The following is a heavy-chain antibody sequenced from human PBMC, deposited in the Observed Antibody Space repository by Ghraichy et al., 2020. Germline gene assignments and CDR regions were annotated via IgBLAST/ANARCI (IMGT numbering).Heavy chain of an antibody. CDR1: GYTFTGYY. V-gene: IGHV1-2*04. J-gene: IGHJ4*02. CDR2: INPNSGGT. CDR3: ARGDPGYCSGGSCYIRYYFDY. D-gene: IGHD2-15*01. Sequence: ASVKVSCKASGYTFTGYYMHWVRQAPGQGLEWMGWINPNSGGTNYAQKFQGWVTMTRDTSISTAYMELSRLRSDDTAVYYCARGDPGYCSGGSCYIRYYFDYWGQGTLVTVSS.